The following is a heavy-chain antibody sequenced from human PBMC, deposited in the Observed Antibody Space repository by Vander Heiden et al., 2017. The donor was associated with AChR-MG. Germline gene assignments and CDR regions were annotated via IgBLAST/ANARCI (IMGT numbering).Heavy chain of an antibody. Sequence: QVQLVESGGGGFQPGRSLRLSCAACGFTFSSYAMHWVGQAPGKGLEWVAVISYDGSNKDYAGSVKGRFTISRDNSKNTLYLQMNSLRAEDTAVYYCARGAPSCDPCVSLWGQGTLVTVSS. CDR1: GFTFSSYA. CDR3: ARGAPSCDPCVSL. J-gene: IGHJ4*02. V-gene: IGHV3-30-3*01. CDR2: ISYDGSNK. D-gene: IGHD2-2*01.